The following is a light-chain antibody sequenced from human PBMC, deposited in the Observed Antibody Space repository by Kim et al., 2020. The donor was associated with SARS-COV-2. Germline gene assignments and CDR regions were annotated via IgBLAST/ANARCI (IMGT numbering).Light chain of an antibody. CDR1: QSVTSSS. Sequence: LLPGERATHPCRASQSVTSSSIAWYQKKTGHAPRLLIYEASSRATGIPDRFSDRGSGTDFILTNSRLEPEDFAVYICQQYGNSPYTCGQGTKLEI. CDR2: EAS. CDR3: QQYGNSPYT. J-gene: IGKJ2*01. V-gene: IGKV3-20*01.